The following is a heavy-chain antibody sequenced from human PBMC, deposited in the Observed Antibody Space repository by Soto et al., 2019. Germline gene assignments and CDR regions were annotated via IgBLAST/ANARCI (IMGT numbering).Heavy chain of an antibody. J-gene: IGHJ4*02. Sequence: QVQLVESGGGLVKPGESLRVSCAASGFSFRDYFMSWIRQAPGKGLEWVSYIGPYGNTIYYADSVKGRFTISRDDAKNSLYLHRNNLRADDTAVYYCARDDYTYGVYWGQGTPVTVSS. CDR3: ARDDYTYGVY. CDR1: GFSFRDYF. D-gene: IGHD2-2*02. CDR2: IGPYGNTI. V-gene: IGHV3-11*01.